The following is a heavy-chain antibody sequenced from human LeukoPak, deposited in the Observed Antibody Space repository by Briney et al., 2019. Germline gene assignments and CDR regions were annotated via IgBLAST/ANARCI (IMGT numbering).Heavy chain of an antibody. J-gene: IGHJ4*02. CDR1: GFTSSSYW. D-gene: IGHD2-2*02. V-gene: IGHV3-7*01. CDR2: IKQDGSEI. CDR3: ARATLGYCSSTSCYTGYFDY. Sequence: GGSLRLSCAAPGFTSSSYWMSWFRQAPGKGVEWVANIKQDGSEIYYVVSVMGRFTIARDNAKNSLYLQMNSLRAEDTAVYYCARATLGYCSSTSCYTGYFDYWGQGTLVTVSS.